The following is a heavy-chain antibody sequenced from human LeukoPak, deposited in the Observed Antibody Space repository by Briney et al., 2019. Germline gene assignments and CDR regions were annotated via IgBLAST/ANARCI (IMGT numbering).Heavy chain of an antibody. J-gene: IGHJ4*02. CDR3: ARDPSITMVRGARDY. CDR1: GYTFTGYY. D-gene: IGHD3-10*01. V-gene: IGHV1-2*06. CDR2: INPNSGGT. Sequence: ASVKVSCKASGYTFTGYYMHWVRQAPGQGLEWMGRINPNSGGTNYAQEFQGRVTMTRDTSISTAYMELSRLRSDDTAVYYCARDPSITMVRGARDYWGQGTLVTVSS.